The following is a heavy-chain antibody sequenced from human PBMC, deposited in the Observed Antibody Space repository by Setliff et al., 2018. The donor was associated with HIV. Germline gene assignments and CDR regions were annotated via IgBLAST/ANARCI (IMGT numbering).Heavy chain of an antibody. J-gene: IGHJ5*02. V-gene: IGHV4-38-2*01. Sequence: PSETLSLTCAASGYSISSGYYWGWIRQPPGKGLEWIGSFYHSGRTYYNPSLKSRVTMSVDTSKNQFSLKLSSVTAADTAVYYCARYVFGDVDWFDPWGQGTLVTVSS. CDR3: ARYVFGDVDWFDP. CDR1: GYSISSGYY. CDR2: FYHSGRT. D-gene: IGHD3-3*01.